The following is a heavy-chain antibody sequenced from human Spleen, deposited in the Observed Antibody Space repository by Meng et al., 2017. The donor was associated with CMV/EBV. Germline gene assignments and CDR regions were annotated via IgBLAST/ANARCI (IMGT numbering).Heavy chain of an antibody. D-gene: IGHD7-27*01. V-gene: IGHV3-23*01. J-gene: IGHJ3*02. CDR1: GFTFRNYA. Sequence: LSCAASGFTFRNYAMTWVRQAPGKGLKWVSTISNTGLTTYYTDSVKGRVTISRDNSRNTLYLQMNNLGAEDTAVYYCAKDPHMGTDIWGQGTMVTVSS. CDR3: AKDPHMGTDI. CDR2: ISNTGLTT.